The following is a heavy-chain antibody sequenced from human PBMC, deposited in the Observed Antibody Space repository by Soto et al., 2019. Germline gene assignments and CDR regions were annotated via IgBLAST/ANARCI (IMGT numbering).Heavy chain of an antibody. Sequence: PSETLSLTCTVSGGSISSYYWSWIRQPPGKGLEWIGYIYYSGSTIYNPSLKSRVTISVDTSKNQVSLKLSSVTAADTAVYYCARESYYYDSSGDKFRGFHYWGQGTLVTVSS. V-gene: IGHV4-59*01. J-gene: IGHJ4*02. D-gene: IGHD3-22*01. CDR1: GGSISSYY. CDR3: ARESYYYDSSGDKFRGFHY. CDR2: IYYSGST.